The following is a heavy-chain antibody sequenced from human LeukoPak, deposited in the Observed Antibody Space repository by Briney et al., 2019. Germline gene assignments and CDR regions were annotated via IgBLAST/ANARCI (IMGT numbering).Heavy chain of an antibody. CDR1: GFIFSSYG. CDR3: ASWGFGSGSYLTLYGLDV. CDR2: IWNDGINK. D-gene: IGHD3-10*01. Sequence: GGSLRLSCAASGFIFSSYGMHWVRQAPGKGLEWVAFIWNDGINKYYADSVKGRFTISRDNSKNTLYLQMNSLRAEDTAVYYCASWGFGSGSYLTLYGLDVWGQGTTVTVPS. J-gene: IGHJ6*02. V-gene: IGHV3-33*01.